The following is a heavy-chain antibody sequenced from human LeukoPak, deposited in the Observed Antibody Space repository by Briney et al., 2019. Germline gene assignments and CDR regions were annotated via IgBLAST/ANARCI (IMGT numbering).Heavy chain of an antibody. D-gene: IGHD5-18*01. V-gene: IGHV6-1*01. CDR1: GDSVSSNSAA. CDR3: ARGQKYRSGYTVTELGSGYFDY. Sequence: SQTLSLACAISGDSVSSNSAAWNWIRQSPSRGLEWLGRTYYRSKWYNDYAVSVKSRITINPDTSKNQFSLQLNSVTAADTAVYYCARGQKYRSGYTVTELGSGYFDYWGQGPLVTVSS. CDR2: TYYRSKWYN. J-gene: IGHJ4*02.